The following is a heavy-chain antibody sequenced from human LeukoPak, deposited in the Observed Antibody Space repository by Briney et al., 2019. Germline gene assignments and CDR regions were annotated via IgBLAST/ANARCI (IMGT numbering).Heavy chain of an antibody. CDR2: ITAFNGNT. CDR3: ARDSYDSSGSYFFLKLFDY. V-gene: IGHV1-18*03. J-gene: IGHJ4*02. D-gene: IGHD3-22*01. CDR1: GYTFTSYG. Sequence: GASVKVSCKPSGYTFTSYGISWVRQAPGQGLEWMGWITAFNGNTDYAQKFQGRVTMTTDTSTSTAYMELRSLRSDDMAVYYCARDSYDSSGSYFFLKLFDYWGQGTLATVSS.